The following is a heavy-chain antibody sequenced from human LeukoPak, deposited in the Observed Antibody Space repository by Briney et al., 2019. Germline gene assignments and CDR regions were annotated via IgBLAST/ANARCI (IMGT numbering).Heavy chain of an antibody. D-gene: IGHD3-9*01. V-gene: IGHV3-30*02. J-gene: IGHJ3*02. CDR3: ANQNLRYFDWFYGESHDAFDI. Sequence: PGGSLRLSCAASGFTFSSYGMHWVRQAPGKGLEWVAFIRYDGSNKYYADSVKGRFTISRDNSMNTLYLQMDSLRAEDTAVYYCANQNLRYFDWFYGESHDAFDIWGQGTMVTVSS. CDR1: GFTFSSYG. CDR2: IRYDGSNK.